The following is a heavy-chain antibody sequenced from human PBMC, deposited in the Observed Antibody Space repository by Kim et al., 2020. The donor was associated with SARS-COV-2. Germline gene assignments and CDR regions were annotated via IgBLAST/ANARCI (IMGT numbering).Heavy chain of an antibody. J-gene: IGHJ4*02. Sequence: KEDGSEKYYEASVKGRFTISRDNARNSLYLQMNSLRVEDTAVYYCAREAWWGQGTLVSVSS. CDR3: AREAW. CDR2: KEDGSEK. V-gene: IGHV3-7*04.